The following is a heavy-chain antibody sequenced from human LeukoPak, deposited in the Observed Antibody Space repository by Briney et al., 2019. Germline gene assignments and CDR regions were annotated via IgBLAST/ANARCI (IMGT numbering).Heavy chain of an antibody. J-gene: IGHJ4*02. D-gene: IGHD3-10*01. CDR3: AKGVALVVVRGQRGGHFFDF. CDR1: GITFSNAA. Sequence: GGSMRLSCAASGITFSNAAIHWVRQAPGKRLEWVSGIVISGGSAFYADSVKGRFVISKDTSENTVYLQMNSLRADDTAVYFCAKGVALVVVRGQRGGHFFDFWGQGALVTVSS. V-gene: IGHV3-23*01. CDR2: IVISGGSA.